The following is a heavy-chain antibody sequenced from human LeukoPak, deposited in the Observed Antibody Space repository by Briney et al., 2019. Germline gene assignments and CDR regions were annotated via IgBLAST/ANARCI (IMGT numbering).Heavy chain of an antibody. CDR3: ARVPDYGDLYYFDY. D-gene: IGHD4-17*01. CDR2: ISDIGSI. J-gene: IGHJ4*02. Sequence: SETLSLTCTVSGGSISSYYWSWIRQPPGKGLEWIAYISDIGSINYNPSLKSRVTISLETSKNQFSLKLSSVTAADTAVYYCARVPDYGDLYYFDYWGQGTLVTVSS. V-gene: IGHV4-59*08. CDR1: GGSISSYY.